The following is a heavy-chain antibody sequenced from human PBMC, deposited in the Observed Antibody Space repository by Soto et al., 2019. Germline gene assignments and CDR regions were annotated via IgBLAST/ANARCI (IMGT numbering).Heavy chain of an antibody. J-gene: IGHJ4*02. D-gene: IGHD6-19*01. CDR2: IYWDDDK. CDR3: AHMLPVAVAGPLFDY. CDR1: GFSLSTNGVG. V-gene: IGHV2-5*02. Sequence: QITLKESGPTLVNPTQTLTLTCTFSGFSLSTNGVGVGWIRQPPGKALEWLALIYWDDDKRYSPSLRSRLTITKDTSKNQVVLTMANMDPMDTAVYYCAHMLPVAVAGPLFDYWGQGTLVIVSS.